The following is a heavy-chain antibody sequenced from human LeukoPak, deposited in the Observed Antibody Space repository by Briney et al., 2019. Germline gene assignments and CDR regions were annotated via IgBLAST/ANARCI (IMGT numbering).Heavy chain of an antibody. CDR3: ANLIVVPENAFDI. CDR2: INHSGST. V-gene: IGHV4-34*01. D-gene: IGHD2-2*01. Sequence: SETLSLTCAVYGGSFSDYYWSWIRQPPGKGLEWVGEINHSGSTNYNPSLKSRVTISVDTSKNQFSLKLSSVTAADTAVYYCANLIVVPENAFDIWGQGTMVTVSS. CDR1: GGSFSDYY. J-gene: IGHJ3*02.